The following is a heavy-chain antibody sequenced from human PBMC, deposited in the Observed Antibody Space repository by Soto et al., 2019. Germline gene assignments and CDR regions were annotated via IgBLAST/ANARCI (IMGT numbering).Heavy chain of an antibody. CDR3: AKDLRPDGIWDFDH. V-gene: IGHV3-23*01. Sequence: EVQLLESGGVSVLPGGSLRLSCAASGFTFTTYSLSWVRQAPGKGPEWVSGIVQDGSTKYADSVRGRFTISRDNSKNTVFLQMFSLSGEDTAEYYCAKDLRPDGIWDFDHWGQGTLVTVS. D-gene: IGHD5-12*01. CDR2: IVQDGST. J-gene: IGHJ4*02. CDR1: GFTFTTYS.